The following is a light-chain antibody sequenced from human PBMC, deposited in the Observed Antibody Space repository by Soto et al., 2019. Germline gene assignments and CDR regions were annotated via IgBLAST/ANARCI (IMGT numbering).Light chain of an antibody. CDR2: AAS. CDR3: QQSYSTPAWT. CDR1: QSIRSY. J-gene: IGKJ1*01. Sequence: DIQMPQSPSSLSASVGDRVPITCRASQSIRSYLNWYQQKPGKAPKLLIYAASSLQSGVPSRFSGSGSGTDFTLTISSLQPEDFATYYCQQSYSTPAWTFGQGTKGEIK. V-gene: IGKV1-39*01.